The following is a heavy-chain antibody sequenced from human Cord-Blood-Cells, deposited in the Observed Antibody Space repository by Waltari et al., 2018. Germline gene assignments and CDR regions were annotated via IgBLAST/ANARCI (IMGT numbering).Heavy chain of an antibody. J-gene: IGHJ6*02. CDR2: ISVSGGST. D-gene: IGHD6-6*01. Sequence: EVQLLESGGGLVQPGGSLRLSCAASGFTFSSYAMSWVRQAPGKGLEWVSAISVSGGSTYYADSVKGRFTISRDNSKNTLYLQMNSLRAEDTAVYYCAKDIGKGSSSYYYYGMDVWGQGTTVTVSS. V-gene: IGHV3-23*01. CDR3: AKDIGKGSSSYYYYGMDV. CDR1: GFTFSSYA.